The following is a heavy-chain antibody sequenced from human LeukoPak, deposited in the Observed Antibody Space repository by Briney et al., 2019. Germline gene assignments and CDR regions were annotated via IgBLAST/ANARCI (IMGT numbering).Heavy chain of an antibody. V-gene: IGHV1-69*04. CDR3: ARDFTGSIAAAGAFDI. Sequence: GASVKVSCKASGGTFSSYAISWVRQATGQGLEWMGRIIPILGIANYAQKFQGRVTITADKSTSTAYMELSSLRSEDTAVYYCARDFTGSIAAAGAFDIWGQGTMVTVSS. CDR1: GGTFSSYA. D-gene: IGHD6-13*01. CDR2: IIPILGIA. J-gene: IGHJ3*02.